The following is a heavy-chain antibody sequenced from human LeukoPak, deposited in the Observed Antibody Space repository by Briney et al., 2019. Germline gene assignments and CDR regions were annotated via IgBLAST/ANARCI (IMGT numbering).Heavy chain of an antibody. D-gene: IGHD2-15*01. J-gene: IGHJ3*02. V-gene: IGHV4-59*01. CDR3: ARDCSGGSCDAFDI. Sequence: SQTLSLTCTVSGGSISSYYWSWIRQPPGKGLEWIGYIYYSGSTNYNPSLKSRVTISVDTSKNQFSLKLSSVTAADTAVYYCARDCSGGSCDAFDIWGQGTMVTVSS. CDR2: IYYSGST. CDR1: GGSISSYY.